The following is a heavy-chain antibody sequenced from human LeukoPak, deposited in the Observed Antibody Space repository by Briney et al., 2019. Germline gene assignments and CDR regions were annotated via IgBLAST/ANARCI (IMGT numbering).Heavy chain of an antibody. V-gene: IGHV3-48*03. Sequence: GGSLSLSCAASGFTFSSYEMNWVRQAPGKGLEWVSYISSSGSTIYYADSVKGRFTISRDNAKNLLYLQMNSLRAEDTAVYYCAELGITMIGGVWGKGTTVTISS. CDR3: AELGITMIGGV. CDR2: ISSSGSTI. CDR1: GFTFSSYE. J-gene: IGHJ6*04. D-gene: IGHD3-10*02.